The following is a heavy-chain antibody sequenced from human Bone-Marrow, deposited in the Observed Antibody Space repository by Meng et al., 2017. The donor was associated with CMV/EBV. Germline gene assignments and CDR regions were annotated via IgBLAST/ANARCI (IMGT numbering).Heavy chain of an antibody. CDR3: ARGRFGS. Sequence: GGSLRLSCAACGFTFSSYDMHWVRQATGKGLEWVSAIGTAGDTYYPGSVKGRVIMSRDDSKNTVSLQMNSLTAGDTAVYYCARGRFGSWGQGTLVTVSS. V-gene: IGHV3-13*01. CDR1: GFTFSSYD. J-gene: IGHJ4*02. CDR2: IGTAGDT.